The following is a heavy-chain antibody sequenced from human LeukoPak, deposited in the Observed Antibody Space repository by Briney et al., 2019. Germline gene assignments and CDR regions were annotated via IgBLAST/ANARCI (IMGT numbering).Heavy chain of an antibody. CDR3: ARRAGDYSHPYDY. CDR1: GFIVSSNC. D-gene: IGHD3-22*01. Sequence: GGSLRLSCVASGFIVSSNCMSWVRQAPGKGLEWVSFIYSGGSTYYADSVKGRFTISRDNSKNTLYLQMNSLRAEDTAVYYCARRAGDYSHPYDYWGQGTLVTVSS. CDR2: IYSGGST. V-gene: IGHV3-53*01. J-gene: IGHJ4*02.